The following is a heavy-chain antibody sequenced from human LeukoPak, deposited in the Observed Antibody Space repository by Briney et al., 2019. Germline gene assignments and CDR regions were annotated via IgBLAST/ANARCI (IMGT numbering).Heavy chain of an antibody. CDR2: ISPSGGST. CDR3: AGASGTAMVKFDY. Sequence: VKVSCKASGYTFTGNYMHWVRQAPGQGPEWMGVISPSGGSTTYAQKFQGRVTLTRDMSTSTDYLEPSSLRSEDTAVYYCAGASGTAMVKFDYWGQGTLVTVSS. V-gene: IGHV1-46*01. J-gene: IGHJ4*02. CDR1: GYTFTGNY. D-gene: IGHD5-18*01.